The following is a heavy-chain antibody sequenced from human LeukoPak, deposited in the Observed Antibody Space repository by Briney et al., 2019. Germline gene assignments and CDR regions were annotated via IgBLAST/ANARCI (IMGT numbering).Heavy chain of an antibody. CDR1: GFTFSSYE. V-gene: IGHV3-30*04. Sequence: PGGSLRLSCAASGFTFSSYEMNWVRQAPGKGLEWVALISYDGGNKYYADSVKGRFTISRDNSKNTLYLQMNSLRAEDTAVYYCARGDLHYHDSTRRGFDIWGQGTKVTVSS. D-gene: IGHD3-10*01. J-gene: IGHJ3*02. CDR2: ISYDGGNK. CDR3: ARGDLHYHDSTRRGFDI.